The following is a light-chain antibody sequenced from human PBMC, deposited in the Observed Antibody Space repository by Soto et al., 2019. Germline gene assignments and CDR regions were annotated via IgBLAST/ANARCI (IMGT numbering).Light chain of an antibody. V-gene: IGKV1-13*02. J-gene: IGKJ4*01. CDR2: DAS. CDR1: QGISSA. Sequence: AIQLTQSPSSLSASVGDRVTITCRASQGISSALAWYQQKPWKAPKLLIYDASSLERGVPSRFICSGSGTYFTIIISCLQPYDFATYYGQQFNSYPRTIGIGNKLEIK. CDR3: QQFNSYPRT.